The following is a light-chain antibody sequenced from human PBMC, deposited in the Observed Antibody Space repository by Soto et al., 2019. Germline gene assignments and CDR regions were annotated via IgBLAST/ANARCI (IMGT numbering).Light chain of an antibody. Sequence: QSVLTQPPSASGSPGQSVTIPCTGTANDVGGHNYVSWYQQHPGEAPKLLIYDVTERPSGVPDRFSGSKSGNTASLTISGLQTEDEADYYCYSYAGTYTFVFGTGTKVTVL. CDR1: ANDVGGHNY. CDR2: DVT. CDR3: YSYAGTYTFV. J-gene: IGLJ1*01. V-gene: IGLV2-11*01.